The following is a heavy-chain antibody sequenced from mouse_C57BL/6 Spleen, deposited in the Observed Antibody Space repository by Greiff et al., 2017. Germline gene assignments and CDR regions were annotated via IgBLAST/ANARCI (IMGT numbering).Heavy chain of an antibody. D-gene: IGHD1-1*01. Sequence: QVQLQQPGAELVKPGASVKLSCKASGYNFTSYWMHWVKQRPGLGLEWIGRIDPNSGGTKYNEKFKSKATLTVDKPSSTAYLQLSSLTSEDSAVYYCARSGGNYGTPFAYWGQGTLVTVSA. J-gene: IGHJ3*01. V-gene: IGHV1-72*01. CDR1: GYNFTSYW. CDR2: IDPNSGGT. CDR3: ARSGGNYGTPFAY.